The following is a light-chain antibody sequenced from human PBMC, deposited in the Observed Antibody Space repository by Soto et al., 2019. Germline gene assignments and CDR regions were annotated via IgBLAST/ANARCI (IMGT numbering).Light chain of an antibody. CDR2: AAS. CDR3: QHYYITKT. Sequence: DIQMTHSPSSLSASVVDRVTITCRASQSVSGYLNWYQQKPGKAPKLLIYAASTLQSGVPSRFSGSGSGTDFILTISSLQPHDFETYYCQHYYITKTFGQGTKVDIK. CDR1: QSVSGY. V-gene: IGKV1-39*01. J-gene: IGKJ1*01.